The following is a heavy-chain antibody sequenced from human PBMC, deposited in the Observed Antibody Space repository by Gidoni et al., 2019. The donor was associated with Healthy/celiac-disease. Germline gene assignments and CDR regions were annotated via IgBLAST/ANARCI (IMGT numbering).Heavy chain of an antibody. CDR3: ARDGGSYSYGFGY. CDR2: IYYSGST. CDR1: GGPISSYY. D-gene: IGHD5-18*01. J-gene: IGHJ4*02. V-gene: IGHV4-59*01. Sequence: QVQLQESGPGLVKPSETLSLTCTVAGGPISSYYWSWIRQPPGKGLEWIGYIYYSGSTNYNPSLKSRVTISVDTSKNQFSLKLSSVTAADTAVYYCARDGGSYSYGFGYWGQGTLVTVSS.